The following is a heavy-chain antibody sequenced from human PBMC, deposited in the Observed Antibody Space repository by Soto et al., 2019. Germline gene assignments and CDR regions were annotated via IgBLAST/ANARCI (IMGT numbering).Heavy chain of an antibody. D-gene: IGHD3-22*01. Sequence: ASVKVSCKASGYTFTSYGISWVRQAPGQGLEWMGWISAYNGNTNYAQKLQGRVTMTTDTSTSTAYMELRSLRSDDTAVYYCAREPVDYYDSSGPFEYWGQGTLVTVSS. J-gene: IGHJ4*02. V-gene: IGHV1-18*01. CDR3: AREPVDYYDSSGPFEY. CDR2: ISAYNGNT. CDR1: GYTFTSYG.